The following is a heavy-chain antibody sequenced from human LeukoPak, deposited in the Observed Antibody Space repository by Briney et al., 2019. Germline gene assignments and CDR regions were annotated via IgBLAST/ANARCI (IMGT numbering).Heavy chain of an antibody. CDR3: AREITMVRGIIDY. CDR1: GFTFSSYV. D-gene: IGHD3-10*01. CDR2: IWYDGSNK. J-gene: IGHJ4*02. V-gene: IGHV3-33*01. Sequence: GRSLRLSCAASGFTFSSYVMHWVRQAPGKGLEWVAIIWYDGSNKYYADSVKGRFTISRDNSKNTLYLQMNSLRAEDTAVYYCAREITMVRGIIDYWGQGTLVTVSS.